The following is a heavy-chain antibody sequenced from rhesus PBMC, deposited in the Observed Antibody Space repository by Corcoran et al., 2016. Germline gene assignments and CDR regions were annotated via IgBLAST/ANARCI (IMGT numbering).Heavy chain of an antibody. CDR1: GFTFSSYG. Sequence: EVQLVETGGGLVQPGGSLKLSCAASGFTFSSYGMSWVRQAPGKGLELVSAINSGGGSTYYADSGKGRCTIARENSKNTLCLQMNSLRVEDTAVYYCAKVGYSGSRDRFDFWGQGLRVTVSS. J-gene: IGHJ3*01. D-gene: IGHD6-25*01. CDR3: AKVGYSGSRDRFDF. V-gene: IGHV3S5*01. CDR2: INSGGGST.